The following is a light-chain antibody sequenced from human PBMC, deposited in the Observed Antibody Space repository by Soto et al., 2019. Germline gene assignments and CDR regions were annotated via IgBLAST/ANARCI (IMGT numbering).Light chain of an antibody. V-gene: IGLV4-69*01. CDR1: SGHSNYA. CDR2: VNSGGSH. CDR3: QTWGTGSAIVV. J-gene: IGLJ7*01. Sequence: QPVLTQSPSASASLGASVKLTCTLSSGHSNYAIAWHQQQPDKGPRYLMKVNSGGSHIKGDGIPDRFSGSSSGAERYLFISSLQSEDEADYYCQTWGTGSAIVVFGGGTQLTVL.